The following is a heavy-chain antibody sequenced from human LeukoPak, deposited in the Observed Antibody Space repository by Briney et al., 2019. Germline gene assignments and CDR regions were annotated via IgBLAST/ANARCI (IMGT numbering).Heavy chain of an antibody. CDR2: IRYDGSNK. Sequence: PGGSLRLSCAASGFTFSSYGMHWVRLAPGKGLEWVAFIRYDGSNKYYADSVKGRFTISRDNSKNTLYLQMNSLRAEDTAVYYCARWRPLVGGNYFDYWGQGTLVTVSS. J-gene: IGHJ4*02. CDR3: ARWRPLVGGNYFDY. V-gene: IGHV3-30*02. CDR1: GFTFSSYG. D-gene: IGHD1-26*01.